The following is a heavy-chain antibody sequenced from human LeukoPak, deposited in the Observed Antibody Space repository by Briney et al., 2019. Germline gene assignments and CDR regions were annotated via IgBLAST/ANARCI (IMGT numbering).Heavy chain of an antibody. D-gene: IGHD3-22*01. CDR1: SGSISTSNYY. CDR3: AKSNGYGLIDI. Sequence: SETLSLTCTASSGSISTSNYYWGWVRQPPGKALEWIGNIFYSPSLKSRVTISLDTSRNQFSLKLNSVTAADTAVYYCAKSNGYGLIDIWGQGTMVTVSS. J-gene: IGHJ3*02. V-gene: IGHV4-39*07. CDR2: IF.